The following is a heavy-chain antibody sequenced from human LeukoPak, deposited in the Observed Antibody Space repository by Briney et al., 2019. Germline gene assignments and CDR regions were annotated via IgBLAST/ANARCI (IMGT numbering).Heavy chain of an antibody. D-gene: IGHD6-13*01. Sequence: PGGSLRLSCAASGFSFSSYEMNWVRQAPGKGLEWVSAISGSGGSTYYADSVKGRFTISRDNSKNTLYLQMNSLRAEDTAVYYCGGYYNSWYVYWGQGTLVTVSS. CDR3: GGYYNSWYVY. J-gene: IGHJ4*02. CDR2: ISGSGGST. V-gene: IGHV3-23*01. CDR1: GFSFSSYE.